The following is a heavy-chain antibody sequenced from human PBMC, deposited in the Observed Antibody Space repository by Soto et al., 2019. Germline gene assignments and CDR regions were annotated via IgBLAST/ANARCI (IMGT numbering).Heavy chain of an antibody. V-gene: IGHV4-30-4*01. D-gene: IGHD3-3*01. Sequence: QVQLQESGPGLVKPSQTLSLTCTVSGGSIISDDYYWSWLRQPPGKGLEWIAYISNSGSTYYNPSLKSRLTTSLDRSQNQVSLHVSSVTASDTAVYYCARLGTIFGIVSNNWFDPWGQGTLVTVSS. CDR2: ISNSGST. J-gene: IGHJ5*02. CDR3: ARLGTIFGIVSNNWFDP. CDR1: GGSIISDDYY.